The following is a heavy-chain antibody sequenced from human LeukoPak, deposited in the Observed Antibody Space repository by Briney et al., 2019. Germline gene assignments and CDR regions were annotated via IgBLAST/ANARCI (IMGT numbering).Heavy chain of an antibody. CDR3: ARRGRDGYNSNYYYGMDV. J-gene: IGHJ6*02. V-gene: IGHV3-21*04. CDR2: ISSSSSYI. CDR1: GFTFSSYS. D-gene: IGHD5-24*01. Sequence: GGSLRLSCAASGFTFSSYSMNWVRQAPGERLEWVSSISSSSSYIYYADSVKGRFTISRDNAKNSLYLQMNSLRAEDTAVYYCARRGRDGYNSNYYYGMDVWGQGTTVTVSS.